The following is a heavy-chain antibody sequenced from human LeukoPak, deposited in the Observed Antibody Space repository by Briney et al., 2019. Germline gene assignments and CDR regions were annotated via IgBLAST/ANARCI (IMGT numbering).Heavy chain of an antibody. D-gene: IGHD6-13*01. J-gene: IGHJ4*02. V-gene: IGHV4-34*01. CDR1: GGSFSGYY. CDR2: INHSGST. Sequence: PSETLSLTCAVYGGSFSGYYWSWIRQPPGKGLEWIGEINHSGSTNYNPSLKSRVTISVDTSKNQFSLKLSSVTAADTAVYYCASSSWALSYFDYWGQGNLVTVSS. CDR3: ASSSWALSYFDY.